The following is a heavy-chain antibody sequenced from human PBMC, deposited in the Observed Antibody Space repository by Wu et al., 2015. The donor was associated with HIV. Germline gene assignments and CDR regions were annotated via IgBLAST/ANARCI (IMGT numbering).Heavy chain of an antibody. CDR1: GDGFTSYA. D-gene: IGHD5-12*01. CDR3: ARNTDSVATSLYSLGV. V-gene: IGHV1-69*05. Sequence: QVQLVQFGAEVKKPGSSVKVTCKASGDGFTSYAVSWVRQAPGQGLEWMGGINPLFGTTKHVQRFQDRVTFTTDESRSTVYMELRSLRYEDTAVYYCARNTDSVATSLYSLGVWGQGTTVTVSS. CDR2: INPLFGTT. J-gene: IGHJ6*02.